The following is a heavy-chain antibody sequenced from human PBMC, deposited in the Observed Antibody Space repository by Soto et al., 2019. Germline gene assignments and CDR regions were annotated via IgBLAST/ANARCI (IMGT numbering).Heavy chain of an antibody. CDR1: GFILSDFA. V-gene: IGHV3-30*04. J-gene: IGHJ5*02. CDR3: AKTGCNGESCFSWFDP. CDR2: ILKDGKSK. D-gene: IGHD2-15*01. Sequence: QVQLVESGGGVVQPGGSLRLSCAASGFILSDFAMHWVRQAPGRGLEWVAVILKDGKSKYYADSVRGRFTISSDTSKDTIFLQLTSLRLDDSAVYYCAKTGCNGESCFSWFDPWGQGTPVIVSS.